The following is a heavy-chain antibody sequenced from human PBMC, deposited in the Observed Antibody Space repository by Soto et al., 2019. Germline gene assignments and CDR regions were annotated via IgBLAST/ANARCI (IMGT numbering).Heavy chain of an antibody. CDR3: ARDHYGPGWFDP. Sequence: QVQLVESGGGLVKPGGSLRLSCAASGFTFSDYYMNWIRQAPGKGLEWVSYISRSTSYTNYADSVKGRFTISRDNAKNSLYLQMNSLRAEDTAVYSCARDHYGPGWFDPWGQGTLVTVSS. CDR2: ISRSTSYT. CDR1: GFTFSDYY. V-gene: IGHV3-11*05. D-gene: IGHD3-10*01. J-gene: IGHJ5*02.